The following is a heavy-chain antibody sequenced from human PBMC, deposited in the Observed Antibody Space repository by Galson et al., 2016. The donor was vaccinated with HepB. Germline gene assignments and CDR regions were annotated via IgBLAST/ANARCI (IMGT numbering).Heavy chain of an antibody. Sequence: SLRLSCAASGFTFSSYVMTWVRQAPGKGLEWVAALSDGGERTDYADSVKGRFIISRDNSKNTVYLQMNSLRVEDTAGYYCTRRTRGGPDYWGQGTLVTVSS. CDR3: TRRTRGGPDY. D-gene: IGHD3-16*01. CDR1: GFTFSSYV. J-gene: IGHJ4*02. CDR2: LSDGGERT. V-gene: IGHV3-23*01.